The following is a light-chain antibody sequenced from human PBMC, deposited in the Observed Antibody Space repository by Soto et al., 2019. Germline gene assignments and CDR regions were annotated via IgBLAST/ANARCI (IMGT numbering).Light chain of an antibody. CDR3: QQRSNWWT. CDR1: QSVSSY. CDR2: DAS. V-gene: IGKV3-11*01. J-gene: IGKJ1*01. Sequence: EIVLTQSPATLSLSPGERATLSCRASQSVSSYLAWYQQKPGQAPRLLIYDASNRATGIPARFSGSGSGTXXTXXIXSLEXEDFXXXXXQQRSNWWTFGQGTKVEIK.